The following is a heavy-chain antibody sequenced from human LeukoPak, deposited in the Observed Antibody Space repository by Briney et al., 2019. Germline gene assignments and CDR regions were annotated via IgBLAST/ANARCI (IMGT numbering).Heavy chain of an antibody. CDR2: IGGSGGDT. CDR1: GFTFSNYA. D-gene: IGHD5-24*01. V-gene: IGHV3-23*01. CDR3: AKERGGYNPFDY. J-gene: IGHJ4*02. Sequence: PGGSLRLSCPVSGFTFSNYAMSWVRQAPGKGLEWVSAIGGSGGDTYYADSVKGRFTISRDNSKNTLYLQMNSLRAEDTAVYYCAKERGGYNPFDYWGQGTLVTVSS.